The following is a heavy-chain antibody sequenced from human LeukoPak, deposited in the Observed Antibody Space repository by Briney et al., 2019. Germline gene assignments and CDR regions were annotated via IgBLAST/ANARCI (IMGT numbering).Heavy chain of an antibody. Sequence: GGSLRLSCAASGFTFSSYAMHWVREAPGKGLEWVAVISYDGSNKYYADSVKGRFTISRDNSKNTLYLQMNSLRAEDTAVYYCARYTVTTNLDYWGQGTLVTVSS. J-gene: IGHJ4*02. D-gene: IGHD4-17*01. CDR3: ARYTVTTNLDY. V-gene: IGHV3-30-3*01. CDR1: GFTFSSYA. CDR2: ISYDGSNK.